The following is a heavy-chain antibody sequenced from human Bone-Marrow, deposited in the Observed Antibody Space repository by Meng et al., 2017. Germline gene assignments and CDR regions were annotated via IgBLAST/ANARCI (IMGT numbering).Heavy chain of an antibody. CDR2: IKQDGSEK. D-gene: IGHD3-10*01. Sequence: GGSLRLSCAASGFTFSSYWMSWVRQAPGKGLEWVANIKQDGSEKYYVDAVKGRFTISRDNAKNSLYLQMNSLRAEGMAVYYCARDFRIFRVKQTPYYYYYGTDVWGQGTTVTVSS. CDR1: GFTFSSYW. J-gene: IGHJ6*02. V-gene: IGHV3-7*01. CDR3: ARDFRIFRVKQTPYYYYYGTDV.